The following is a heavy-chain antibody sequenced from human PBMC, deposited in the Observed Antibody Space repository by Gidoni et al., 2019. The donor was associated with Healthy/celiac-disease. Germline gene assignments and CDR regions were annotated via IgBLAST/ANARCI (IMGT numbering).Heavy chain of an antibody. J-gene: IGHJ4*02. Sequence: QVQLVESGGGVVQPVRSLRLSCAASGFTFSSYGMHWGRQAPGKGLEWVEVRSYDGSNKYYADSVKGRFTIYRDNSKNTLYLQMNSLRAEDTAVYYCANLYSSSWPRGVDYWGQGTLVTVSS. CDR3: ANLYSSSWPRGVDY. CDR2: RSYDGSNK. D-gene: IGHD6-13*01. CDR1: GFTFSSYG. V-gene: IGHV3-30*18.